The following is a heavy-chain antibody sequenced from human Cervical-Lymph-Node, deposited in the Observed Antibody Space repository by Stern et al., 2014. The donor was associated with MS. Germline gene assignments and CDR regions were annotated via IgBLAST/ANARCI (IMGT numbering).Heavy chain of an antibody. CDR2: CMPILGTS. D-gene: IGHD1-26*01. Sequence: VQLVESGAEVKKPGSSVKVSCQASGGTLLSYPISLVRQAPGQGLEWPGGCMPILGTSNYAHKFQGRVTITADESTTTIYMELRSLKSEDTAVYYCARHLGSHESGWFDPWGQGTLVTVSS. J-gene: IGHJ5*02. V-gene: IGHV1-69*01. CDR1: GGTLLSYP. CDR3: ARHLGSHESGWFDP.